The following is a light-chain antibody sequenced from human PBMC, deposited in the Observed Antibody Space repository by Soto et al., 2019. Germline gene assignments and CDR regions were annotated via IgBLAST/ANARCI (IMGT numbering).Light chain of an antibody. J-gene: IGKJ1*01. Sequence: EIVMTQSPVTLSVSPGERATLSCRASQSVSTNLAWYQQKFGQAPRLLIYGASTRATGMPARFSGSGSGTEFTLNISSLQPEDCAVYYCQHYNNWPPWTFGQGTKVEIK. V-gene: IGKV3-15*01. CDR3: QHYNNWPPWT. CDR1: QSVSTN. CDR2: GAS.